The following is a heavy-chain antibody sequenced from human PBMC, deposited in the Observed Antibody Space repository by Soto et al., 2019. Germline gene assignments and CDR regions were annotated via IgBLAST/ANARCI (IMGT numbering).Heavy chain of an antibody. Sequence: QVQLQEPGPGLVEPSQTLSLTCTVSGASVRSDYYYWSWIRQPPGRVLEWIGHIYNSGSTYSNPSLKSRVTVSLDTAKNQFSLKLSSVTAADTAVYYCARGPSADKVDYWGQGTLVTVSS. D-gene: IGHD3-3*01. CDR1: GASVRSDYYY. CDR2: IYNSGST. J-gene: IGHJ4*02. CDR3: ARGPSADKVDY. V-gene: IGHV4-30-4*01.